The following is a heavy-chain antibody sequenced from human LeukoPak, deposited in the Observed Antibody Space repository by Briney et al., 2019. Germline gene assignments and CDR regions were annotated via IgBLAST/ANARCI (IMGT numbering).Heavy chain of an antibody. Sequence: GGSLRLSCAASGFPFGDYYMTWIRQAPGKGLESISYISRSGDTLYYADSVEGRFTISRDNAKNSLFLQMNSLRADDTAVYYCAREVVIFPDYYYYGMDVWGQGTTVTVSS. CDR1: GFPFGDYY. CDR2: ISRSGDTL. V-gene: IGHV3-11*01. D-gene: IGHD2/OR15-2a*01. J-gene: IGHJ6*02. CDR3: AREVVIFPDYYYYGMDV.